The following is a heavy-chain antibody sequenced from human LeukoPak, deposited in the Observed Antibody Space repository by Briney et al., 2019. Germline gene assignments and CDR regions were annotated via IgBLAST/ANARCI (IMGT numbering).Heavy chain of an antibody. D-gene: IGHD3-22*01. CDR2: FDPEDGET. Sequence: ASVKVSCKVSGYTLTELSMHWVRQAPGKGLEWMGGFDPEDGETIYAQRFQGRVTMTEDTSTDTAYMELSSLGSEDTAVYYCATGPPARKYYYDSSGYDYWGQGTLVTVSS. V-gene: IGHV1-24*01. CDR3: ATGPPARKYYYDSSGYDY. J-gene: IGHJ4*02. CDR1: GYTLTELS.